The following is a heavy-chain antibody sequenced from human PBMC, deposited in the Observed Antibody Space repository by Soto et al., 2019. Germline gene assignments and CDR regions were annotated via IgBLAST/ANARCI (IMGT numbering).Heavy chain of an antibody. J-gene: IGHJ4*02. CDR3: AREAGAGTEIDD. Sequence: EVQLVESGGGLVQPGGSLRLSCAASGFTFSSHWMHWVRQAPGKGLVWVSRINNDGSTRSHADSVKGRFTISRDNAKNKLYLQMNSLIAEDTAVYYCAREAGAGTEIDDWGQGTLVTVSS. CDR1: GFTFSSHW. D-gene: IGHD6-13*01. CDR2: INNDGSTR. V-gene: IGHV3-74*01.